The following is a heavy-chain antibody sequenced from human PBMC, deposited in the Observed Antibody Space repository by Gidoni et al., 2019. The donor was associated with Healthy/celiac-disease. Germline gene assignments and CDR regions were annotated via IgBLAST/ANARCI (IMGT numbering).Heavy chain of an antibody. CDR2: INPSGGST. CDR3: ARDKERPSSAEQWLVGY. CDR1: GYTFTSYY. V-gene: IGHV1-46*01. D-gene: IGHD6-19*01. J-gene: IGHJ4*02. Sequence: QVQLVQSGAEVKKPGASVKVSCKASGYTFTSYYMHWVRQAPGQGLEWMGIINPSGGSTSYAQKFQGRVTMTRDTSTSTVYMELSSLRSEDTAVYYCARDKERPSSAEQWLVGYWGQGTLVTVSS.